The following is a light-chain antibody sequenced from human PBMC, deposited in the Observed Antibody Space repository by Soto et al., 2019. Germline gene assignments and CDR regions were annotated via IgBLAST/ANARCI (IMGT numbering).Light chain of an antibody. J-gene: IGKJ4*01. Sequence: AIRMTQSPSSFSASTGDRVTITCRASQGISSYLAWYQQKPGKAPKLLIYAASTLQSGVPSRFSGSGSGTDFTLTISCLQSEDFATYYCQQYYSYPFTFGGGTQVEIK. CDR2: AAS. CDR1: QGISSY. CDR3: QQYYSYPFT. V-gene: IGKV1-8*01.